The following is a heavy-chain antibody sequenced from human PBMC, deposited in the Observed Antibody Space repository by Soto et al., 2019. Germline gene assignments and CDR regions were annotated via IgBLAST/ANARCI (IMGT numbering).Heavy chain of an antibody. CDR2: IYYSGST. J-gene: IGHJ6*02. CDR3: ARSPSSWAHYYYYGMDV. CDR1: GGSISSYY. V-gene: IGHV4-59*01. D-gene: IGHD6-13*01. Sequence: SENLSLTCTVSGGSISSYYWSWIRQPPGKGLEWIGYIYYSGSTNYNPSLKSRVTISVDTSKNQFSLKLSSVTAADTAVYYCARSPSSWAHYYYYGMDVWGQGTTVTVSS.